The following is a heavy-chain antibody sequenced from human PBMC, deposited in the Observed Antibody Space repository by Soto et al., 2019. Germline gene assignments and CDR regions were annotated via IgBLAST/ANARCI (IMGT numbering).Heavy chain of an antibody. J-gene: IGHJ6*02. V-gene: IGHV3-53*01. CDR3: ARDGRARSAEAADYYYLSGMDG. Sequence: AWSPGISCAASGFTVSSNYLSWVRQAPGQGLEWVSVIYSGGSTYYADSVKGRFTISRDNSKNTLYLQMNSLRAEDTAVYYCARDGRARSAEAADYYYLSGMDGWGQGSRVTV. CDR1: GFTVSSNY. CDR2: IYSGGST. D-gene: IGHD3-3*01.